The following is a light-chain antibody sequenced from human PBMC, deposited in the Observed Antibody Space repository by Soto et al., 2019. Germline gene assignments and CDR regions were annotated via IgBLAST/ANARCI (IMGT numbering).Light chain of an antibody. CDR1: QTVGSNY. CDR3: QQYDDSPT. Sequence: EIVLTQSPGTLSLSLGEGATLSCRASQTVGSNYLAWYQQKPGQAPRLLIYGASSRATGIPDRFSGSGSGTDFTLTISRLGPADFAVYYCQQYDDSPTFGGGTKVEIK. V-gene: IGKV3-20*01. CDR2: GAS. J-gene: IGKJ4*01.